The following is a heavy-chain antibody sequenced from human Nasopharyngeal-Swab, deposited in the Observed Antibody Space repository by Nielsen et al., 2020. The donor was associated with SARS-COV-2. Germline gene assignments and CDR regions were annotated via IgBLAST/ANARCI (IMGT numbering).Heavy chain of an antibody. D-gene: IGHD4-17*01. Sequence: RQAPGKGLEWLSYISGGSAYTKYDDSVKGRFTISRDNAKNTLFLQMNSLRVEDTAVYFYATTVAKAFHIWGQGTMVTVSS. J-gene: IGHJ3*02. V-gene: IGHV3-11*06. CDR2: ISGGSAYT. CDR3: ATTVAKAFHI.